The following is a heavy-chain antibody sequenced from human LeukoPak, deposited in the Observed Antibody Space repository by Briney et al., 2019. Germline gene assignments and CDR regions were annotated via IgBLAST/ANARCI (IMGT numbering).Heavy chain of an antibody. J-gene: IGHJ4*02. Sequence: PSETLSLTCTVSGGSIKYYHWGWIRQPPEKGLDYVAHIYYTGSTNYNPSLKSRVTISVDTSKNQFSLNLTSVTAADTAVYYCARLKGSVPPYYFDSWGQGTLVTVSS. CDR1: GGSIKYYH. V-gene: IGHV4-59*08. CDR3: ARLKGSVPPYYFDS. CDR2: IYYTGST.